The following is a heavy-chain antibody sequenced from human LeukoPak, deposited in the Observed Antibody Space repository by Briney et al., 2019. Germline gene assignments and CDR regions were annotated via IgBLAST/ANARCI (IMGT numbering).Heavy chain of an antibody. J-gene: IGHJ6*03. CDR3: ARGRGTSGSNRDFYYYYYMDV. Sequence: GASVTVSFKASGGTFSIYAIHWVRQAPGQRPEWMGWMKAGNGNTKYSQKFQGRITLIRDTSAATAYMELSSLRHDDLAVYYCARGRGTSGSNRDFYYYYYMDVWGKGTTVTVSS. V-gene: IGHV1-3*01. D-gene: IGHD2-15*01. CDR1: GGTFSIYA. CDR2: MKAGNGNT.